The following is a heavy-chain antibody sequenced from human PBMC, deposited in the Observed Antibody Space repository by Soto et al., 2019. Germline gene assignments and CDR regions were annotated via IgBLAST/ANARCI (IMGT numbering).Heavy chain of an antibody. Sequence: QVQLMQSGAEVKKPGASVKVSCKASGDTFTDYYIHWVRQAPGQGLEWMGTVNPSGGHTTYAQHFLGRVTMTRDTSTSTLYMELTSLTSDDRAIYYCARGGHVVVVTAAVDHWGQGTLVTVSS. V-gene: IGHV1-46*01. J-gene: IGHJ4*02. CDR1: GDTFTDYY. CDR3: ARGGHVVVVTAAVDH. D-gene: IGHD2-21*02. CDR2: VNPSGGHT.